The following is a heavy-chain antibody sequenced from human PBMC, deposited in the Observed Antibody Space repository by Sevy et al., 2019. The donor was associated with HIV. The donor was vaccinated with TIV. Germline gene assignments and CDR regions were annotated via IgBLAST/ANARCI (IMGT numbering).Heavy chain of an antibody. Sequence: GGSLRLSCAVSGFSFDSYGMTWVRQAPGKGLEWVSGISGSGTRTYYADSVKGSFSISRDNSKNRMYLQMNSLRSEDTASDYCAKGGGGHYDPDEIGYYFYYYNMDVWGKGTTVTVSS. CDR1: GFSFDSYG. D-gene: IGHD3-22*01. V-gene: IGHV3-23*01. CDR3: AKGGGGHYDPDEIGYYFYYYNMDV. CDR2: ISGSGTRT. J-gene: IGHJ6*03.